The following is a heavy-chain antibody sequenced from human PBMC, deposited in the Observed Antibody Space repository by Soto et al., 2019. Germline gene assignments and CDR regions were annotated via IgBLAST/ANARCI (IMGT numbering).Heavy chain of an antibody. CDR3: ARASVASYYYGMDV. D-gene: IGHD6-19*01. CDR2: VNAGNGNT. V-gene: IGHV1-3*01. CDR1: GYTFTSYA. Sequence: ASVKVSCKASGYTFTSYAMHWVRQAPGQRLEWMGWVNAGNGNTKYSQKFQGRVTITRDTSASTAYMELRSLRSEDTAVYYCARASVASYYYGMDVWGQGTTVTVSS. J-gene: IGHJ6*02.